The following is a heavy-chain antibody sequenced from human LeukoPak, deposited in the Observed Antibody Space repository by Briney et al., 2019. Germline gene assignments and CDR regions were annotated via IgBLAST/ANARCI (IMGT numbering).Heavy chain of an antibody. CDR3: ATSLVGARDY. D-gene: IGHD1-26*01. Sequence: GASVKVSCTASGYTFTTYYIHWVRQAPGQGLEWMGVINPSGADTTYAQKFQGRVTMTEDTSTDTAYMELSSLRSEDTAVYYCATSLVGARDYWGQGTLVTVSS. J-gene: IGHJ4*02. V-gene: IGHV1-46*01. CDR2: INPSGADT. CDR1: GYTFTTYY.